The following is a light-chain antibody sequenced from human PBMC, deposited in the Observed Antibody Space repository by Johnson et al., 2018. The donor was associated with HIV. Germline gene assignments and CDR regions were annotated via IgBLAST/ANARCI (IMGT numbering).Light chain of an antibody. CDR3: GTWDTSQSAHFV. CDR2: EDT. J-gene: IGLJ1*01. CDR1: TSNIGTNS. V-gene: IGLV1-51*02. Sequence: QSVLTQPPSVSAAPGQKVTISCSGGTSNIGTNSVSWYQKFPGTAPKLLIYEDTKRPSGIPARFSGSKSGTSATLGITGLQTGDEADYYCGTWDTSQSAHFVFGTATEVSVL.